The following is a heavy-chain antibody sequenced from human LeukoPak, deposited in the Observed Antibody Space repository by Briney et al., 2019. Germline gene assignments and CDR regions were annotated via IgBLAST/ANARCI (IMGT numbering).Heavy chain of an antibody. D-gene: IGHD2-15*01. Sequence: PETLSLTCTVSGGSISRSSYYWGWIRQPPGKGLEWIGSIYYSGSTYYNPSLKSRVTISVDRSKNQFSLKLSSVTAADTAVYYCARVNRGRYCSGGSCYSDPLIDWGQGTLVTVSA. V-gene: IGHV4-39*07. CDR1: GGSISRSSYY. CDR2: IYYSGST. J-gene: IGHJ4*02. CDR3: ARVNRGRYCSGGSCYSDPLID.